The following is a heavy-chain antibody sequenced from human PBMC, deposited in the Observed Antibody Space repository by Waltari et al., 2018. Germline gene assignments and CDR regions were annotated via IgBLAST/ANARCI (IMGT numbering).Heavy chain of an antibody. CDR3: AKDMAYGDYGLSAFDI. CDR2: ISWDGGST. D-gene: IGHD4-17*01. J-gene: IGHJ3*02. V-gene: IGHV3-43*01. Sequence: EVQLVESGGVVVQPGGSLRLSCAASGFTFDDYTMHWVRQAPGKGLEWVSLISWDGGSTYYADSVKGRFTISRDNSKNSLYLQMNSLRTEDTALYYCAKDMAYGDYGLSAFDIWGQGTMVTVSS. CDR1: GFTFDDYT.